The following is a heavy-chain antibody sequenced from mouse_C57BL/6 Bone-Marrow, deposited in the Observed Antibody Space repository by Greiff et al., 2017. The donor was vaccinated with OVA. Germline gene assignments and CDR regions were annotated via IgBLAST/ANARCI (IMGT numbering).Heavy chain of an antibody. CDR1: GYTFTSYG. J-gene: IGHJ2*01. CDR2: IYPRSGNT. CDR3: VYGNYRYYFDD. Sequence: VQLQESGAELARPGASVKLSCKASGYTFTSYGISWVKQRTGQGLEWIGEIYPRSGNTYYNEKFKGKATLTADKSSSTAYMELRILTSEDSAVYFCVYGNYRYYFDDWGQGTTLTVSS. D-gene: IGHD2-1*01. V-gene: IGHV1-81*01.